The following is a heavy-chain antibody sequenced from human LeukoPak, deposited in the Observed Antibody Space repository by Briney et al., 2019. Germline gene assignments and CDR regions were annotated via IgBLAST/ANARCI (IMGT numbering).Heavy chain of an antibody. CDR1: GGSISSSSYY. Sequence: PSETLSLTCTVSGGSISSSSYYWGWIRQPPGKGLEWIGSICYSGSPYYNPSLKRRVTVSVDTARNQFSLTLTSVTAADTAVYYCASRYSSSWSEGYFDYWGQGTLVTVSS. D-gene: IGHD6-13*01. V-gene: IGHV4-39*01. CDR3: ASRYSSSWSEGYFDY. J-gene: IGHJ4*02. CDR2: ICYSGSP.